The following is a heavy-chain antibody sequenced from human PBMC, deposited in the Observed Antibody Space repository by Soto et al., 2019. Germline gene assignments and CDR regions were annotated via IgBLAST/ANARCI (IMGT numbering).Heavy chain of an antibody. J-gene: IGHJ4*02. CDR1: GFTFRTYG. D-gene: IGHD5-12*01. Sequence: GGSLRLSCAASGFTFRTYGMHWVRQAPGKGLEWVAFISDDGSQKYYGDSVKGRFTISRDNSKNTLSLRMISLRTEDTSVYYCAKEAPGGWHFFDTWGQGTLVTVYS. CDR3: AKEAPGGWHFFDT. V-gene: IGHV3-30*18. CDR2: ISDDGSQK.